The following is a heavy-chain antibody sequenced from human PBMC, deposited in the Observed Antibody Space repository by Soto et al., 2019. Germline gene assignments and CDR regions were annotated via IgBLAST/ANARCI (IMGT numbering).Heavy chain of an antibody. CDR1: GFTFSSYS. CDR3: AKSLSSSPAYYYYYGVDV. CDR2: ISSSTSTI. Sequence: TGGSLRLSCAASGFTFSSYSMNWVRQAPGKGLELVSYISSSTSTIYYADSVKGRFTVSRDNSKNTLYLQMNSLRAEDTAVYYCAKSLSSSPAYYYYYGVDVWGQGTTVTVSS. J-gene: IGHJ6*02. D-gene: IGHD6-6*01. V-gene: IGHV3-48*01.